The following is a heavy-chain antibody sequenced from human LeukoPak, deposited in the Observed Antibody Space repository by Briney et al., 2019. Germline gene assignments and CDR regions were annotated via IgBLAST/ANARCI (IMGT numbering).Heavy chain of an antibody. Sequence: GESLRLSCEATGFTFSRDWMHWVRQAPGKGLVWVSRIHSEGSPATYADSVKGRFTISRDNAKNTLYLQMDSPRVEDTAVYYCARDLGYYYMDVWGNGTTVTVSS. V-gene: IGHV3-74*01. CDR3: ARDLGYYYMDV. CDR2: IHSEGSPA. D-gene: IGHD3-3*01. CDR1: GFTFSRDW. J-gene: IGHJ6*03.